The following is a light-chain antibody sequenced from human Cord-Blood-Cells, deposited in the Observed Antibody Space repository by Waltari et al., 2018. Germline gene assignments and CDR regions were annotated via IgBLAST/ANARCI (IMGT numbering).Light chain of an antibody. CDR3: MQALQTPYT. CDR2: MGS. Sequence: DLVMTQSPLSLPVTPGEPASSCCRARQSLLHSNGYNYLDWYLQKPGQSPQLLIYMGSNRASGVPDRFSGSGSGTDFTLKISRVEAEDVGVYYCMQALQTPYTFGQGTKLEIE. V-gene: IGKV2-28*01. CDR1: QSLLHSNGYNY. J-gene: IGKJ2*01.